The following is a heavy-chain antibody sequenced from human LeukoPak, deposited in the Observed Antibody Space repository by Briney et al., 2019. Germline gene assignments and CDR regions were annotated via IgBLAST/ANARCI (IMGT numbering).Heavy chain of an antibody. Sequence: SETLSLTCTVSGGSISSGDYYWGWIRQPPGKGLEWIGYIYYSGSTYYNPSLKSRVTISVDTSKNQFSLKLSSVTAADTAVYYCAREHIVATYLIDYWGQGTLVAVSS. V-gene: IGHV4-30-4*01. CDR2: IYYSGST. D-gene: IGHD5-12*01. CDR3: AREHIVATYLIDY. CDR1: GGSISSGDYY. J-gene: IGHJ4*02.